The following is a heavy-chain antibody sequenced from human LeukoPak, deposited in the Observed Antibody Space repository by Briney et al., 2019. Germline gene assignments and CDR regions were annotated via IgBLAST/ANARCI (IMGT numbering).Heavy chain of an antibody. CDR3: ARPGEGDYGDYVVHYFDY. D-gene: IGHD4-17*01. CDR1: GFTFSSYS. J-gene: IGHJ4*02. V-gene: IGHV3-21*01. Sequence: PGGSLRLSCAASGFTFSSYSMNWVRQAPGKGLEWVSSISSSSSYIYYADSVKGRFTISRDNAKNSLYLQMNSLRAEDTAVYYCARPGEGDYGDYVVHYFDYWGQGTLVTVSS. CDR2: ISSSSSYI.